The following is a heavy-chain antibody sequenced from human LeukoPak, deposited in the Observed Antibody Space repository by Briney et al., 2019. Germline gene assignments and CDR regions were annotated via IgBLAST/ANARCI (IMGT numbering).Heavy chain of an antibody. CDR3: AAGVVVAAPYYYGMDV. CDR2: XXVGSGNT. J-gene: IGHJ6*04. CDR1: GFTFTSSA. D-gene: IGHD2-15*01. Sequence: SVKVSCKASGFTFTSSAVQWVRQARGQRLEWXXXXXVGSGNTNYAQKFQERVTITRDMSTSTAYMELSSLRSEDTAVYYCAAGVVVAAPYYYGMDVWGKGTTVTVSS. V-gene: IGHV1-58*01.